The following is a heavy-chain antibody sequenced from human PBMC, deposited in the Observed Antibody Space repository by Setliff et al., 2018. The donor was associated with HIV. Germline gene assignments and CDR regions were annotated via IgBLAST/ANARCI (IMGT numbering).Heavy chain of an antibody. J-gene: IGHJ5*02. D-gene: IGHD1-26*01. V-gene: IGHV1-46*01. CDR3: IVNIVGPVTGLDR. Sequence: ASVKVSCKASGYTFTSNHMHWGRQAPGQGLEWMGTINPSGGDTIYAPESQGRVTMTTDTSTRTAYMELSGLTSEDTAVYFCIVNIVGPVTGLDRWGPGTLVTV. CDR2: INPSGGDT. CDR1: GYTFTSNH.